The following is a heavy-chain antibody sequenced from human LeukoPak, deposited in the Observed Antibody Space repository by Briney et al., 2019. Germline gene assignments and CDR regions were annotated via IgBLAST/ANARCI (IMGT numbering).Heavy chain of an antibody. Sequence: SETLSLTCAVYGGSFSGYYWSWIRQPPGKGLEWIGEINHSGSTNYNPSLKSRVTISVDTSKNQFSLKLSSVTAADTAVYYCARVGIVGATPGFYYYGMDVWGQGTTVTVSS. V-gene: IGHV4-34*01. J-gene: IGHJ6*02. D-gene: IGHD1-26*01. CDR1: GGSFSGYY. CDR2: INHSGST. CDR3: ARVGIVGATPGFYYYGMDV.